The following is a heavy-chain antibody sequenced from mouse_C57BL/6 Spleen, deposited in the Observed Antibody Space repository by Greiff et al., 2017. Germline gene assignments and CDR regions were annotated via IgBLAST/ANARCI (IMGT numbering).Heavy chain of an antibody. CDR3: ARSRLTGHYFDY. CDR1: GYTFTSYW. Sequence: QVQLQQPGAELVRPGTSVKLSCKASGYTFTSYWMHWVKQRPGQGLEWIGVIDPSDSYTNYNQKFKGKATLTVDTSSSTAYMQLSSLTSEDSAVYYCARSRLTGHYFDYWGQGTTLTVSS. J-gene: IGHJ2*01. V-gene: IGHV1-59*01. CDR2: IDPSDSYT. D-gene: IGHD4-1*01.